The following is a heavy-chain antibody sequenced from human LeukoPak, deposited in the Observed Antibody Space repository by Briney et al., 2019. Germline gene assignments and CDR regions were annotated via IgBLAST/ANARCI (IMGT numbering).Heavy chain of an antibody. J-gene: IGHJ6*02. CDR2: ISRSGSAI. CDR1: GFTFSSYE. V-gene: IGHV3-48*03. CDR3: ARCSGGSCYSYYYYYGMDV. D-gene: IGHD2-15*01. Sequence: GGSLRLSCAASGFTFSSYEMNWVRQAPGKGLEWVSYISRSGSAIYYADSVKGRFTISRDNAKNSLYLQMNSLRAEDTAVYYCARCSGGSCYSYYYYYGMDVWGQGTTVTVSS.